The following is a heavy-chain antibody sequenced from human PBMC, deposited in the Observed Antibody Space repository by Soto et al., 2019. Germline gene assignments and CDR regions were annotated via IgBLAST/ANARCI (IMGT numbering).Heavy chain of an antibody. CDR1: GYTFTGFS. Sequence: ASVKVSCKASGYTFTGFSLHWVRQAPGQGLEWMGWINAGNGNTKFSQKFQGRVTITRDTSASTAYMELSSLRSEDTAVYYCARAPGAAIDYWGQGTLVTVSS. V-gene: IGHV1-3*01. CDR2: INAGNGNT. J-gene: IGHJ4*02. CDR3: ARAPGAAIDY.